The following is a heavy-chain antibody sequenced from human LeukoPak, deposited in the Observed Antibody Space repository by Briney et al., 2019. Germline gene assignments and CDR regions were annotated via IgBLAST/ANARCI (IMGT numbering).Heavy chain of an antibody. CDR2: IKQDGSEK. V-gene: IGHV3-7*01. CDR1: GFTFSSYW. CDR3: TTDHGRGSAFDI. Sequence: GGSLRLSCAASGFTFSSYWMSWVRQAPGKGLEWVANIKQDGSEKYYVDSVKGRFTISRDNAKNSLYLQMNSLRAEDTAVYYCTTDHGRGSAFDIWGQGTMVTVSS. D-gene: IGHD5-24*01. J-gene: IGHJ3*02.